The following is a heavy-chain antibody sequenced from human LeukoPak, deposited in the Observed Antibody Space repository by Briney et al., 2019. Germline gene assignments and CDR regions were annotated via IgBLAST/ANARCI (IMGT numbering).Heavy chain of an antibody. CDR2: ISAYNGNT. CDR1: GYTFTSYG. Sequence: ASVKVSCEASGYTFTSYGISWVRQAPGQGLEWMGWISAYNGNTNYAQKLQGRVTMTTDTSTSTAYMELRSLRSDDTAVYYCARGGYDFWSGYSTHFDYWGQGTLVTVSS. V-gene: IGHV1-18*01. D-gene: IGHD3-3*01. J-gene: IGHJ4*02. CDR3: ARGGYDFWSGYSTHFDY.